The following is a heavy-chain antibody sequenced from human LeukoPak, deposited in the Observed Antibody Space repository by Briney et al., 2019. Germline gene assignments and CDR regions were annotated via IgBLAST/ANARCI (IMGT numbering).Heavy chain of an antibody. CDR1: GGSISTFY. Sequence: PSETLSLTCTVSGGSISTFYWSWIRQPPGKGLEWIGSVYTTGATKYNPSLKSRVAISVDTSKNHFSLKLNSVTAADTAVYYCARQEARAFDYWGQGTLVTVSS. J-gene: IGHJ4*02. CDR2: VYTTGAT. CDR3: ARQEARAFDY. V-gene: IGHV4-4*09.